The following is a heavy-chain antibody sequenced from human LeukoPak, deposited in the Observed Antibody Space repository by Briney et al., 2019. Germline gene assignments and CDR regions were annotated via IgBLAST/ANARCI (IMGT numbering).Heavy chain of an antibody. CDR2: ISVSGGST. V-gene: IGHV3-23*01. D-gene: IGHD3-16*01. CDR3: ARDDYLGY. J-gene: IGHJ4*02. Sequence: QPGGSLRLSCTVSGFTFSNYAMSWVRQAPGKGLEWVSGISVSGGSTYCADSVKGRFTISRDNSKNTLYLQMNSLRAEDTAVYYCARDDYLGYWGQGSLVTVSS. CDR1: GFTFSNYA.